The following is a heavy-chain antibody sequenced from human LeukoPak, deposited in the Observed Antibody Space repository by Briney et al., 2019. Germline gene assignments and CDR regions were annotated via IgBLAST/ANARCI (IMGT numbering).Heavy chain of an antibody. V-gene: IGHV4-4*07. D-gene: IGHD6-6*01. J-gene: IGHJ6*03. Sequence: PSETLSLTCTVSGAFMGSNFWSWIRQPAGKGLEWIGRVSSTGNSYYNPSFQSRVSISADQSKNQFSLKLTSVDATDTAIYYCARGGGRAARLANFFHYMDVWGKGTTVIVSS. CDR1: GAFMGSNF. CDR2: VSSTGNS. CDR3: ARGGGRAARLANFFHYMDV.